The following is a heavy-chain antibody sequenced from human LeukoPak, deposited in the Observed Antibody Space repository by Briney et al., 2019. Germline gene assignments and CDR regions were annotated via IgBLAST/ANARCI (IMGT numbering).Heavy chain of an antibody. CDR2: IWYDGSSK. V-gene: IGHV3-33*01. J-gene: IGHJ2*01. CDR3: SREAPSYADSSGSTRYFDL. Sequence: PGRSLRLSCAASGFIFSSYGMHWVRQAPGKGLEWVAVIWYDGSSKYYADSVKGRFTISRDNSKNTLYLQMNSLRAEDTAVYYCSREAPSYADSSGSTRYFDLWGRGTLVTVSS. D-gene: IGHD3-22*01. CDR1: GFIFSSYG.